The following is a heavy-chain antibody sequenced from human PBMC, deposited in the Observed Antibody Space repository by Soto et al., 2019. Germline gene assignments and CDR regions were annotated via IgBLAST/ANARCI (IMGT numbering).Heavy chain of an antibody. CDR1: GGTFSSYA. CDR2: IIPIFGTA. CDR3: AREGDYYDSSGYNFPAFDI. Sequence: QVQLVQSGAEVKKPGSSVKVSCKASGGTFSSYAISWVRQAPGQGLEWMGGIIPIFGTANYAQKVQGRVTITADESTSTAYMELSSLRSEDTAVYYCAREGDYYDSSGYNFPAFDIWGQGTMVTVSS. D-gene: IGHD3-22*01. V-gene: IGHV1-69*01. J-gene: IGHJ3*02.